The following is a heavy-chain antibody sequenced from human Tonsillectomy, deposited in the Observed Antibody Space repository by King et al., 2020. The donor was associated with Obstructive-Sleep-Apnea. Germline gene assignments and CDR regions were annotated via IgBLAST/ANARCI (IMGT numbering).Heavy chain of an antibody. D-gene: IGHD1-1*01. CDR2: ISSNGGST. CDR3: ARGRHNWNDEEDAFDI. V-gene: IGHV3-64*01. CDR1: GFTFSSYA. J-gene: IGHJ3*02. Sequence: VQLVESGGGLVQPGGSLRLSCAASGFTFSSYAMHWVRQAPGKGLEYVSAISSNGGSTYYANSVKGRFTISRDNSKNTLFLQMGSLRTEDMAVYYCARGRHNWNDEEDAFDIWGQGTMVTVSS.